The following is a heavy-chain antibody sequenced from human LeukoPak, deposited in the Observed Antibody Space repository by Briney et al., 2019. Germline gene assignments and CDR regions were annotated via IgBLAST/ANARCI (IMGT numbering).Heavy chain of an antibody. CDR3: AKFYYDSGGYYDSQIDY. CDR2: IKQNGREE. J-gene: IGHJ4*02. CDR1: GFTFSSHW. V-gene: IGHV3-7*01. D-gene: IGHD3-22*01. Sequence: PGGSLRLSCAASGFTFSSHWMSWVRQAPGKGLEWVANIKQNGREEYYADSVKGRFTISRDNSKNTLYLQMNSLRAEDTAVYYCAKFYYDSGGYYDSQIDYWGQGTLVTVSS.